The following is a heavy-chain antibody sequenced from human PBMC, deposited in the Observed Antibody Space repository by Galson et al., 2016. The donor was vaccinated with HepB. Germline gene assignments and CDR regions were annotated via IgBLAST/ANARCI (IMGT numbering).Heavy chain of an antibody. Sequence: SVKVSCKASEYTFTNYFLHWVRQAPGQGLQWMGLINPTSGGTTYAQKFQGRVSMTSDTSTSTVYLELSRLRSEDTAGYYCAREAPITSALWLFDPWGQGTLVTVSS. CDR1: EYTFTNYF. CDR2: INPTSGGT. J-gene: IGHJ5*02. D-gene: IGHD2-21*01. V-gene: IGHV1-46*01. CDR3: AREAPITSALWLFDP.